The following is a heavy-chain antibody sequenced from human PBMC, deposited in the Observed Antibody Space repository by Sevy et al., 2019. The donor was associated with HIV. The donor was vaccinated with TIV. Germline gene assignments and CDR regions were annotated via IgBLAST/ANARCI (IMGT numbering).Heavy chain of an antibody. CDR1: GFTFSSYG. CDR3: ARAEYCTNGVCYTALYYYYYGMDV. D-gene: IGHD2-8*01. J-gene: IGHJ6*02. CDR2: IWYDGSNK. Sequence: GESLKISCAASGFTFSSYGMHWVRQAPGKGLEWVAVIWYDGSNKYYADSVKGRFTISRDNSKNTLYLQMNSLRAEDTAVYYCARAEYCTNGVCYTALYYYYYGMDVWGQGTTVTVSS. V-gene: IGHV3-33*01.